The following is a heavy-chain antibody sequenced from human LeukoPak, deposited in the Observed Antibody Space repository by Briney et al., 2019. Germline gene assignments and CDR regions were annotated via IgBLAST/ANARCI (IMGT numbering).Heavy chain of an antibody. CDR3: ASTSKYCSGGSCYLSVYYYYYGMDV. CDR1: GGTFSSYA. D-gene: IGHD2-15*01. V-gene: IGHV1-46*01. CDR2: INPSGGST. J-gene: IGHJ6*02. Sequence: SVKVSCKASGGTFSSYAISWVRQAPGQGLEWMGIINPSGGSTSYAQKFQGRVTMTRNTSISTAYMELSSLRSEDTAVYYCASTSKYCSGGSCYLSVYYYYYGMDVWGQGTTVTVSS.